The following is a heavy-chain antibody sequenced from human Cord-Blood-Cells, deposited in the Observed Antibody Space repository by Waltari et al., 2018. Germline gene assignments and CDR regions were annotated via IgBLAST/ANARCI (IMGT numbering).Heavy chain of an antibody. J-gene: IGHJ6*02. CDR1: GYTFTGYY. D-gene: IGHD1-26*01. CDR3: ARTSIVGATRYYYYGMDV. CDR2: INPNSGGT. Sequence: QVQLVQSGAEVKKPGASVKVSCKASGYTFTGYYMHWVRQSPGQGLEWMGWINPNSGGTNYAQKFKGWVTMTRDTSSSTAYMELSRLRSDDTAVYYCARTSIVGATRYYYYGMDVWGQGTTVTVSS. V-gene: IGHV1-2*04.